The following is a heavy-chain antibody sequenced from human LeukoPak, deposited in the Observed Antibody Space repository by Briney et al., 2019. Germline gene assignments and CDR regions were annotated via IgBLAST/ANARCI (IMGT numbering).Heavy chain of an antibody. CDR3: ARDVAVAGTGAEFGMDV. J-gene: IGHJ6*02. D-gene: IGHD6-19*01. CDR2: IYTSGST. V-gene: IGHV4-4*07. CDR1: GGSISSYY. Sequence: SETLSLTCTVSGGSISSYYWSWIRQPAGKGLEWIGRIYTSGSTNYNPSLKSRVTMSVDTSKNQFSLKLSSVTAADTAVYYCARDVAVAGTGAEFGMDVWGQGTTVTVSS.